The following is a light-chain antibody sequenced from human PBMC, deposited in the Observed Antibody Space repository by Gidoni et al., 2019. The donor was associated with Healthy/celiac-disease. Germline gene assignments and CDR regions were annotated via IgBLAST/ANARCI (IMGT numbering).Light chain of an antibody. J-gene: IGKJ3*01. CDR1: QSISSY. CDR3: QQSYSTLFT. V-gene: IGKV1-39*01. Sequence: QMTQSPSSLSASVGDRVTITCRASQSISSYLNWYQQKPGKAPKLLIYAASSLQSGVPSRFSGSGSGTDFTLTISSLQPEDFATYYCQQSYSTLFTFGPGTKVDIK. CDR2: AAS.